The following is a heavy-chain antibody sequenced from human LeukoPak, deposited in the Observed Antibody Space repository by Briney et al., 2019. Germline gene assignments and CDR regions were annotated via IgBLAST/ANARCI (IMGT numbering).Heavy chain of an antibody. CDR2: ISGSGGST. J-gene: IGHJ4*02. Sequence: PGGSLRLSCAASGFTFSSYAMSWVRQAPGKGLEWVSAISGSGGSTYYADSVKGRFTISRDNSKNTLYLQMNSLRAEDTAVYYCAKGPDYCDSSGYYYYWGQGTLVTVSS. CDR3: AKGPDYCDSSGYYYY. CDR1: GFTFSSYA. V-gene: IGHV3-23*01. D-gene: IGHD3-22*01.